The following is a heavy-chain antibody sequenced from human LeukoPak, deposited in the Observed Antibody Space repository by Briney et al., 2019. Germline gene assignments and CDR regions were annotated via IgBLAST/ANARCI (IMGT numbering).Heavy chain of an antibody. Sequence: GGSLRLSCAASGFTFSSFWMHWVRQAPGKGLVWVSRIYSDGSSTNYADSVKGRFTISRDNSKNTLYLQMNSLRAEDTAVYYCARALDGSGSRSFDYWGQGTLVTVSS. V-gene: IGHV3-74*01. CDR1: GFTFSSFW. CDR2: IYSDGSST. J-gene: IGHJ4*02. D-gene: IGHD3-10*01. CDR3: ARALDGSGSRSFDY.